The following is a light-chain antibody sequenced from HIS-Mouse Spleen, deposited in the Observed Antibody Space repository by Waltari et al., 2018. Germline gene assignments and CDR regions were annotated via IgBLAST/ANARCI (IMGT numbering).Light chain of an antibody. J-gene: IGLJ1*01. CDR3: AAWDDSLNGNYV. V-gene: IGLV1-44*01. CDR1: SSNIGSNT. Sequence: QSVLTQPPSASGTPGQRVTIPCSGSSSNIGSNTVNWYQQLPGTAPKLLIYSNDQRPSRVPDRFAGSKAGTSASLAISGLQSEDEADYYCAAWDDSLNGNYVFGTGTKVTVL. CDR2: SND.